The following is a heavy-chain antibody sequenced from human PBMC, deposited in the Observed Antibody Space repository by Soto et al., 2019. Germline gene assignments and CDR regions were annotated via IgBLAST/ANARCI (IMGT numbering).Heavy chain of an antibody. J-gene: IGHJ6*02. V-gene: IGHV4-4*07. CDR2: IYTSGST. D-gene: IGHD6-6*01. CDR1: GGSISSYY. Sequence: PSETLSLTCTVSGGSISSYYWSWIRQPAGKGLEWIGRIYTSGSTNYNPSLKSRLTMSVDTSKNQFSLKPNSVTAADTATYYCASDPPCSSDRGLDVWGQGTTVTVSS. CDR3: ASDPPCSSDRGLDV.